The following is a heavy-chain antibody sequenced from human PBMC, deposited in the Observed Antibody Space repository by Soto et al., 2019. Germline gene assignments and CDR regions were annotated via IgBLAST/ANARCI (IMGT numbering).Heavy chain of an antibody. V-gene: IGHV3-23*01. Sequence: PAGSLRLSGAAAEFTDSGYPSSRVRQAPGKGLEWVSAISGSGGSTYYADSVKGRFTISRDNSKNTLYLQMNSLRAEDTAVYYCAKRPLVLEWYDYYYMDVWGKGTPVTVSS. CDR3: AKRPLVLEWYDYYYMDV. CDR1: EFTDSGYP. CDR2: ISGSGGST. D-gene: IGHD3-3*01. J-gene: IGHJ6*03.